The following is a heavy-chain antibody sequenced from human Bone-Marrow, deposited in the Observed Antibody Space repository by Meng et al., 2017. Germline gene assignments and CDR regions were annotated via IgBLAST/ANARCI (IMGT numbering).Heavy chain of an antibody. CDR3: ARIPDYDTSAS. CDR1: GASISSGNW. J-gene: IGHJ5*02. CDR2: IQHSGST. Sequence: QVQVQESGQGLVKPSETLSLTCVVSGASISSGNWWSWVRQPPGKGLEWIGEIQHSGSTNYNPSLQSRVTISVDKSRNQFSLKLSSVTAADTAVYYCARIPDYDTSASWGQGSLVTVSS. V-gene: IGHV4-4*02. D-gene: IGHD3-22*01.